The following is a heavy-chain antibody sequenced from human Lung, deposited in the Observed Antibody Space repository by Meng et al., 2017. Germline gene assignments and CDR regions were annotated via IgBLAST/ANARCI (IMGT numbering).Heavy chain of an antibody. Sequence: ASVKVSCKASGYTFTGYYMHWVRQAPGQGLEWMGRINPNSGGTNYAQKFQGRATMTRDTSISTAYMELSRLRSDDTAVYYCAHQAVAGTRGWFDPWGQGTLVTVSS. CDR1: GYTFTGYY. J-gene: IGHJ5*02. D-gene: IGHD6-19*01. CDR3: AHQAVAGTRGWFDP. CDR2: INPNSGGT. V-gene: IGHV1-2*06.